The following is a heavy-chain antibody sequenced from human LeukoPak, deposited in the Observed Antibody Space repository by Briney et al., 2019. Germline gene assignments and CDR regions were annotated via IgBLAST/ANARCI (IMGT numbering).Heavy chain of an antibody. V-gene: IGHV3-23*01. J-gene: IGHJ4*02. CDR2: ISGSGRNT. CDR3: AKARGIQLWFLDY. Sequence: GGSLRLSCAASGFTFTSYAMSWVRQAPGKGLEWVSAISGSGRNTYYADSVKGRFTISRDDSKNTLSLQMNSLRAEDTAVYYCAKARGIQLWFLDYWGQGTLVTVSS. CDR1: GFTFTSYA. D-gene: IGHD5-18*01.